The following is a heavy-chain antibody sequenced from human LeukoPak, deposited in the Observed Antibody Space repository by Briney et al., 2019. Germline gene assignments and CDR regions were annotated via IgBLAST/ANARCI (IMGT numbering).Heavy chain of an antibody. Sequence: SETLSLTCTVSGGSISSYYWSWIRQPLGKGLEWIGYIYYSGSTNYNPSLKSRVTISVDTSKNQFSLKLSSVTAADTAVYYCARVDDSSGPYFDYWGQGTLVTVSS. CDR2: IYYSGST. V-gene: IGHV4-59*01. J-gene: IGHJ4*02. D-gene: IGHD3-22*01. CDR1: GGSISSYY. CDR3: ARVDDSSGPYFDY.